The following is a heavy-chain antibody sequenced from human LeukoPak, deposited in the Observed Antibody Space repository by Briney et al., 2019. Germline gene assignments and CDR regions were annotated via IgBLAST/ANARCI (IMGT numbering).Heavy chain of an antibody. CDR3: ARDLTPPPSGPPQL. D-gene: IGHD2-15*01. J-gene: IGHJ4*02. V-gene: IGHV3-30-3*01. Sequence: PGGSLRLSCAASGFTFSSYAMHWVRQAPGKGLEWVAVISYDGSNKYYADSVKGRFTISRDNSKNTLYLQMNGLRAEDTAVYYCARDLTPPPSGPPQLWGQGTLVTVSS. CDR2: ISYDGSNK. CDR1: GFTFSSYA.